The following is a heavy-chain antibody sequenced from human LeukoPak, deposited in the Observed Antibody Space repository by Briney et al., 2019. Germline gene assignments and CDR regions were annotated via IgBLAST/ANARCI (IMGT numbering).Heavy chain of an antibody. CDR2: IKQDGGEK. J-gene: IGHJ4*02. Sequence: AGGSLRLSCVASGLTFSSYWMSWVRQAPGKGLEWVANIKQDGGEKYYVDSVKGRFTISRDNSKNTLYLQMNSLRAEDTAVYYCAKDSYYCSGGSCSYGFDYWGQGTLVTVSS. D-gene: IGHD2-15*01. CDR1: GLTFSSYW. V-gene: IGHV3-7*01. CDR3: AKDSYYCSGGSCSYGFDY.